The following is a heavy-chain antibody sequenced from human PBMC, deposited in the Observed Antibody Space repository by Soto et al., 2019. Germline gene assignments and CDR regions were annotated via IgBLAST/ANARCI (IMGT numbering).Heavy chain of an antibody. J-gene: IGHJ3*02. CDR1: GGSISSYY. CDR2: IYYSGST. Sequence: SETLSLTCTVSGGSISSYYWSWIRQPPGKGLEWIGYIYYSGSTNYNPSLKSRVTISVDTSKNQFSLKLSSVTAADTAVYYCARDRDSSSWPEAFDIWGKGKMVTVSS. V-gene: IGHV4-59*01. CDR3: ARDRDSSSWPEAFDI. D-gene: IGHD6-13*01.